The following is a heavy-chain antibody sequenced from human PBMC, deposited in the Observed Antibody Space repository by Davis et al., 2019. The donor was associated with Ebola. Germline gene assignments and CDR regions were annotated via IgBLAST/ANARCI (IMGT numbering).Heavy chain of an antibody. CDR1: GYTFTSYA. Sequence: SVKVSCKASGYTFTSYAISWVRQAPGQGLEWMGGIIPIFGTANYAQTFQGRVTITADESTSTAYMELSSLRSEDTAVYYRARGARELLLGHGNWFDPWGQGTLVTVSS. V-gene: IGHV1-69*13. CDR2: IIPIFGTA. D-gene: IGHD1-26*01. J-gene: IGHJ5*02. CDR3: ARGARELLLGHGNWFDP.